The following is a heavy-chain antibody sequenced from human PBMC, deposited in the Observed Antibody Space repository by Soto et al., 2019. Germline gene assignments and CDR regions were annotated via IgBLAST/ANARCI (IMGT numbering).Heavy chain of an antibody. CDR1: GYIFTAYS. CDR2: VNPSGGSA. Sequence: QVQLVQSGAEVKKPGASVKVSCKTSGYIFTAYSMHWVRQAPGQGLEWMGVVNPSGGSAHYAQSFEGRVTLTRYTSTSTFYMELSSLRSEDKAVYYCAREENCRGGTCYSEYFHHWGQGTLVTDSS. CDR3: AREENCRGGTCYSEYFHH. V-gene: IGHV1-46*01. J-gene: IGHJ1*01. D-gene: IGHD2-15*01.